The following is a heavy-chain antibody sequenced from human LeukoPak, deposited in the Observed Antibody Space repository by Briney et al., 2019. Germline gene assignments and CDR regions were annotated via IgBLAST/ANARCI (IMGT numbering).Heavy chain of an antibody. CDR3: ARDRSSEYFDL. Sequence: SETLSLTCTVSGVSISSGGYYWSWIRQHPGKGLEWIGYIYYSGSTYYNPSLKSRVTISVDTSKNQFSLKLSSVTAADTAVYYCARDRSSEYFDLWGRGTLVTVSS. CDR1: GVSISSGGYY. J-gene: IGHJ2*01. CDR2: IYYSGST. V-gene: IGHV4-31*03. D-gene: IGHD6-25*01.